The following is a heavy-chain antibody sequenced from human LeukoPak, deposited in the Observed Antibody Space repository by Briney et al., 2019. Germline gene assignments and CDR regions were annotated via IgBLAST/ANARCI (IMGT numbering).Heavy chain of an antibody. CDR2: INTNTGNP. J-gene: IGHJ3*02. D-gene: IGHD3-9*01. V-gene: IGHV7-4-1*02. CDR1: GYTFTSYA. Sequence: ASVKVSCKASGYTFTSYAMNWVRQAPGQGLEWMGWINTNTGNPTYAQGFTGRFVFSLDTSVSTAYLQISSLKAEDTAVYYCARDILRYFDWFGWGPDLALEDDAFDIWGQGTMVTVSS. CDR3: ARDILRYFDWFGWGPDLALEDDAFDI.